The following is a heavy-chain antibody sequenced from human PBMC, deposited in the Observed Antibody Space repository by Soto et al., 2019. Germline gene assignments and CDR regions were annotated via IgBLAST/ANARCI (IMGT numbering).Heavy chain of an antibody. CDR1: GYTFTGDY. D-gene: IGHD2-2*01. V-gene: IGHV1-2*02. J-gene: IGHJ5*02. CDR3: ARATPRQNVLYNWFGP. CDR2: LNPTSGVK. Sequence: VSVKVSCKASGYTFTGDYMHWVRQAPRKGIEWMGWLNPTSGVKNYAQKFQGRVTMTRDTSISTAYRELGRLTSYYTAVYYCARATPRQNVLYNWFGPWGQGTLVTVSS.